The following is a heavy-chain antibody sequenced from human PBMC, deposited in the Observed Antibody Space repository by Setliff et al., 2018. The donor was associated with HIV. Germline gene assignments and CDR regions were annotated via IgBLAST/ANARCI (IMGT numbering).Heavy chain of an antibody. Sequence: ASVKVSCKASGGTFSDFRITWVRQAPGQGLEWMGWINTNTGNPTYAQGFTGRFVFSLDTSVSTAYLQISSLKAEDTAVYYCARDPSGQLLPKMRDAFDIWGQGTMVTVSS. CDR3: ARDPSGQLLPKMRDAFDI. V-gene: IGHV7-4-1*02. D-gene: IGHD2-2*01. CDR2: INTNTGNP. CDR1: GGTFSDFR. J-gene: IGHJ3*02.